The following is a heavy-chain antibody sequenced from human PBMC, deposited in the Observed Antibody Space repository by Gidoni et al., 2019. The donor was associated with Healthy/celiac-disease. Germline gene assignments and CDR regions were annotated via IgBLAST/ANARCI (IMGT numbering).Heavy chain of an antibody. CDR3: ARWRWLNTYWYFDL. V-gene: IGHV7-4-1*02. CDR1: GYTCTSYS. Sequence: QAQLVQSGSELKKPGASVKVSCKASGYTCTSYSMNWVRQAAGQGLEWMGWINTNTGNPTYAQGFTGRFVFSLDTSVSTAYLQISSLKAEDTAVYYCARWRWLNTYWYFDLWGRGTLVTVSS. D-gene: IGHD3-9*01. J-gene: IGHJ2*01. CDR2: INTNTGNP.